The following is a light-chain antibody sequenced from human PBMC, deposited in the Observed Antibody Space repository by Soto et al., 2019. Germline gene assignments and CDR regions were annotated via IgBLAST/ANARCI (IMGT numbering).Light chain of an antibody. CDR1: SSDVGGYNY. J-gene: IGLJ1*01. CDR2: DVS. Sequence: QSALTQPASVSGSPGQSITISCTGTSSDVGGYNYVSWYQQHPGKAPKLMIYDVSNRPSGVSNRFSGSKSGNTASLTISWLQAEHEADYYCSSYTSSSTPYYVFGPGTKLTV. V-gene: IGLV2-14*01. CDR3: SSYTSSSTPYYV.